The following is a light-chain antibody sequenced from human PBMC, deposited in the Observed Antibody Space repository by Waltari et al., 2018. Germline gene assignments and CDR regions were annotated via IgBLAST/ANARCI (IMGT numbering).Light chain of an antibody. Sequence: NFMLTHPHSVSASPGNTVSISCTRSSVGISNNYLPSYQQRPGSSPTPVIYEDNQRPSGVPDRFSGSIDSSSNSASLTISGLKTEDEADYACQAYDSSNVVFGGGTKLTVL. CDR3: QAYDSSNVV. CDR2: EDN. V-gene: IGLV6-57*01. CDR1: SVGISNNY. J-gene: IGLJ2*01.